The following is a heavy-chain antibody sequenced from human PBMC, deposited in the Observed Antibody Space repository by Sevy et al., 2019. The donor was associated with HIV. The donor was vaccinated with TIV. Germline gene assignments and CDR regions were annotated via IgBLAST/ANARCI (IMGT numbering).Heavy chain of an antibody. V-gene: IGHV3-9*01. J-gene: IGHJ4*02. Sequence: GGSLRLSCAASGFTFDAFAMHWVRQVPGKGLEWVSGLNWDSGSVTYADSVKGRFTISRDNAKNALFLQMNSLRAEDTALYYCAKGIGATGIAVVANWGQGIQVTVSS. CDR3: AKGIGATGIAVVAN. D-gene: IGHD2-15*01. CDR1: GFTFDAFA. CDR2: LNWDSGSV.